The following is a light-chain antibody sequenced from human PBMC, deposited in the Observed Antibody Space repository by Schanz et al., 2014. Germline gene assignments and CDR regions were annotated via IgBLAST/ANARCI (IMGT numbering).Light chain of an antibody. CDR2: EVT. V-gene: IGLV2-8*01. CDR1: SSDIGRYNY. CDR3: SSYAGGDIFYV. J-gene: IGLJ1*01. Sequence: QSALTQPPSASGSPGQSVTISCTGTSSDIGRYNYVSWYQQHPGKAPKLMISEVTKRPSGVPDRFSGSKSGNTASLTVSGLQAEDEADYYCSSYAGGDIFYVFGTETKLTVL.